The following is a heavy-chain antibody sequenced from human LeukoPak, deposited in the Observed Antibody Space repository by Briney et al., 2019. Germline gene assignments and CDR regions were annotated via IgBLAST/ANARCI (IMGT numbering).Heavy chain of an antibody. CDR3: ARGRVDRIFQY. J-gene: IGHJ1*01. D-gene: IGHD5/OR15-5a*01. CDR1: GFTFSSYA. V-gene: IGHV3-23*01. CDR2: ISGSGGTT. Sequence: GGSLRLSCAASGFTFSSYAMNWVRQAPGKGLEWVSGISGSGGTTFYADSVKGRFTISRDNSKNTLYLHMNSLRAEDTAVYYCARGRVDRIFQYWGQGTLVTVSS.